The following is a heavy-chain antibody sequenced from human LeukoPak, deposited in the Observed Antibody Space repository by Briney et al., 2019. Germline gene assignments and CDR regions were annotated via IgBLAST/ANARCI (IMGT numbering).Heavy chain of an antibody. D-gene: IGHD2-2*01. CDR1: GFTFSSYA. CDR2: ISGSGGST. Sequence: GGSLRLSCAASGFTFSSYAMGWVRQAPGKGLEWVSAISGSGGSTYYADSVKGRFTISRDNSKNTLYLQMNSLRAEDTAVYYCAKDPLYCSSTSCYVGSAAYWGQGTLVTVSS. CDR3: AKDPLYCSSTSCYVGSAAY. V-gene: IGHV3-23*01. J-gene: IGHJ4*02.